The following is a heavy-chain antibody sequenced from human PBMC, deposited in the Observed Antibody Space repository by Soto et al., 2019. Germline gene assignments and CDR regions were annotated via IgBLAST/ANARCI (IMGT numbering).Heavy chain of an antibody. CDR3: ARTDRDFYGLDV. Sequence: LVQPGGSLRLSCEASGXXXXXXXMHWVRQGTGKGLEWVSGISAAGDPDYADSVEGRFTISRENAQNSFFLQMNSLRVGDTAVYYCARTDRDFYGLDVWGQGTTVIVSS. CDR2: ISAAGDP. V-gene: IGHV3-13*05. CDR1: GXXXXXXX. J-gene: IGHJ6*02.